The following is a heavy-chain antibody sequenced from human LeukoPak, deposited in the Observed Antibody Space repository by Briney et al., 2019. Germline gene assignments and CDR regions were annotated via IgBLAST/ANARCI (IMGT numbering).Heavy chain of an antibody. J-gene: IGHJ6*02. Sequence: GGSLRLSCAASGFTFGSSSMSWVRQAPGKGLVWVSRINSDGSSTSYADSVKGRFTISRDNAKNTLYLQMNSLRAEDTAVYYCARAAIVVVPAATERYYYCYGMDVWGQGTTVTVSS. D-gene: IGHD2-2*01. CDR3: ARAAIVVVPAATERYYYCYGMDV. CDR2: INSDGSST. V-gene: IGHV3-74*01. CDR1: GFTFGSSS.